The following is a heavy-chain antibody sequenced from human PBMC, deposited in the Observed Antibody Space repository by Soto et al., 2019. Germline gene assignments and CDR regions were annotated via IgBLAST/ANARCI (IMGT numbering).Heavy chain of an antibody. CDR2: ISSSSSYI. Sequence: GGSLRLSCAASGFTFSSYSMNWVRQAPGKGLEWVSSISSSSSYIYYADSVKGRFTISRDNAKNSLYLQMNSLRAEDTAVYYCAKELELHSYYYFYMDVWGKGTTVTVSS. J-gene: IGHJ6*03. V-gene: IGHV3-21*01. D-gene: IGHD1-7*01. CDR1: GFTFSSYS. CDR3: AKELELHSYYYFYMDV.